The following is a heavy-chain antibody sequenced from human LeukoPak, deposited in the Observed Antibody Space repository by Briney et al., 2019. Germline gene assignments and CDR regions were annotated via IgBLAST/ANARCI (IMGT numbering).Heavy chain of an antibody. CDR2: IYYSGST. V-gene: IGHV4-39*07. CDR1: GFTFSSYS. D-gene: IGHD6-13*01. Sequence: PGGSLRLSCAASGFTFSSYSMNWVRQAPGKGLEWIGSIYYSGSTYYNPSLKSRVTISVDTSKNQFSLKLSSVTAADTAVYYCARISSRSSSWLFDPWGQGTLVTVSS. CDR3: ARISSRSSSWLFDP. J-gene: IGHJ5*02.